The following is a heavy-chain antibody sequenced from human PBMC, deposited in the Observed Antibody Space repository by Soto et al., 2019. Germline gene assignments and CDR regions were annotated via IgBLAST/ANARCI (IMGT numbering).Heavy chain of an antibody. CDR1: GGTFSTYA. CDR2: IVPSFATP. CDR3: ARGSSILGVGVAAKKYYCDGMDV. D-gene: IGHD3-3*01. J-gene: IGHJ6*02. Sequence: QVQLVQSGAEVMRPGSSVKVSCKASGGTFSTYAISWVRQAPGQGLEWIGGIVPSFATPNYAQKFQGRVTITADESTSSAYMELRSRRSEDTAVYSCARGSSILGVGVAAKKYYCDGMDVWGPGTTVTVS. V-gene: IGHV1-69*01.